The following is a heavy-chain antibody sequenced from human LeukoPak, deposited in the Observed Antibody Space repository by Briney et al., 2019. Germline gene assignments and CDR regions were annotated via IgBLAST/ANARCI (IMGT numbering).Heavy chain of an antibody. V-gene: IGHV3-30*04. D-gene: IGHD1-1*01. CDR3: ARDGDWNDEFHFDY. J-gene: IGHJ4*02. CDR2: ISYDGSNK. Sequence: PGRSLRLSCAASGFTFSSYAMHWVRQAPGKGLEWVAVISYDGSNKYYADSVKGRFTISRDNSKNTLYLQMNSLRAEDTAVYCCARDGDWNDEFHFDYWGQGTLVTVSS. CDR1: GFTFSSYA.